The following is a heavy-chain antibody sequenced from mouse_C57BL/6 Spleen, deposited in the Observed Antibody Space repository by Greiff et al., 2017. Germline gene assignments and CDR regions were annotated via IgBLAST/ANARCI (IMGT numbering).Heavy chain of an antibody. CDR3: ALFYYGSSLYYDMGG. Sequence: VHVKQSGPELVKPGASVKIPCKASGYTFTDYNMDWVKQSPGKSLEWIGDINPNNGGTIYNQKFKGKATLTVDKSSSTAYLDLRSLTSEDSACSYCALFYYGSSLYYDMGGWGQGTSVTVAT. V-gene: IGHV1-18*01. J-gene: IGHJ4*01. CDR2: INPNNGGT. CDR1: GYTFTDYN. D-gene: IGHD1-1*01.